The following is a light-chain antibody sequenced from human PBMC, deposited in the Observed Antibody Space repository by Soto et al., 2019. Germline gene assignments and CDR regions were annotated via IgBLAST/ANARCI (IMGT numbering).Light chain of an antibody. CDR2: GAS. Sequence: EIVMTQSPATLSVSPGERATLPCRASQSVSSNLAWYQQKPGQAPRLLIYGASTRATGIPARFSGSGSGTEFTLTISSLQSEDFAVYYCQQSGTFGQGTKVDIK. V-gene: IGKV3-15*01. J-gene: IGKJ1*01. CDR1: QSVSSN. CDR3: QQSGT.